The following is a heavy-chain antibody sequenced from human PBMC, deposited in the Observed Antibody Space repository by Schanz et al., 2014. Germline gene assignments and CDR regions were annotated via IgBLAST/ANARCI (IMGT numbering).Heavy chain of an antibody. CDR1: GDSINNTNW. Sequence: QVQLQESGPGLVKPSGTLSLTCAVSGDSINNTNWWTWVRQPPGKGLEWIGEIYHSGRTNYNPSHKRRVTISVDKSKNHFSLKVNSVTAADTAVYHCARLTGTTNFNWFDPWGQGTLVSVSS. CDR2: IYHSGRT. D-gene: IGHD1-1*01. J-gene: IGHJ5*02. V-gene: IGHV4-4*02. CDR3: ARLTGTTNFNWFDP.